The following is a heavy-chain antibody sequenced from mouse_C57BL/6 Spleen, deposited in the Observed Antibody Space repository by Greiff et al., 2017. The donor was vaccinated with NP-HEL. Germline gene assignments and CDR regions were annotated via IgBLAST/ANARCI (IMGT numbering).Heavy chain of an antibody. J-gene: IGHJ4*01. D-gene: IGHD1-1*01. CDR1: GYTFTSYW. V-gene: IGHV1-53*01. CDR2: INPSNGGT. CDR3: ASYLEFITTVERNYYYAMDY. Sequence: VQLQQPGTELVKPGASVKLSCKASGYTFTSYWMHWVKQRPGQGLEWIGNINPSNGGTNYNEKFKSKATLTVDKSSSTAYMQLSSLTSEDSAVYYCASYLEFITTVERNYYYAMDYWGQGTSVTVSS.